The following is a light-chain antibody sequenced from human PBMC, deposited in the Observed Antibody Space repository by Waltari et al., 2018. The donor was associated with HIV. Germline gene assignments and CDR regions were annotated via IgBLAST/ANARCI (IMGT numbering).Light chain of an antibody. CDR2: EDN. Sequence: FMLTQPHSVSESPGKTVSISCTRLRTGIVGNSVHWYPHRPGSLPTPGIYEDNQRPSGGADRCSGSIDMSSNSASLTISGLQAADEADYYCQSFDSTSHYVVFGGGTKLTVL. CDR3: QSFDSTSHYVV. J-gene: IGLJ3*02. CDR1: RTGIVGNS. V-gene: IGLV6-57*01.